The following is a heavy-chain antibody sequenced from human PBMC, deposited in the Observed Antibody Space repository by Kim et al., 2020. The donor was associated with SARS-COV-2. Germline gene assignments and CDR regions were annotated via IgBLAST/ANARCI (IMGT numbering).Heavy chain of an antibody. CDR1: GDSLSGSN. D-gene: IGHD2-8*01. V-gene: IGHV4-59*01. CDR2: VYDSVTA. Sequence: SETLSLTCSVSGDSLSGSNWTWIRHSPAKGLEWIGSVYDSVTAYYDTSLKSRVTISTDRTKNQFSVDLRSVTAEDTARYYCVRGFPRCDPWGQGILVTVSS. J-gene: IGHJ5*02. CDR3: VRGFPRCDP.